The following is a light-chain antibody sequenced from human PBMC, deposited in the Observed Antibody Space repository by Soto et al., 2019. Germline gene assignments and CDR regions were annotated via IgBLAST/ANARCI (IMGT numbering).Light chain of an antibody. CDR1: QDIDNY. CDR2: DAS. J-gene: IGKJ4*01. CDR3: QQYDSLPPT. Sequence: DIQMTQSPSSLSASMGDRVTITCQASQDIDNYLNWYQQKPGKAPNLLISDASNLETGVPSRFSGSGSGTDFTLTIGGLQPVDIATYYGQQYDSLPPTFGGGTKVEIK. V-gene: IGKV1-33*01.